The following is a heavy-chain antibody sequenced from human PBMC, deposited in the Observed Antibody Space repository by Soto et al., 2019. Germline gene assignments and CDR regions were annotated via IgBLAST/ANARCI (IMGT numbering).Heavy chain of an antibody. CDR2: VNPHSGYA. D-gene: IGHD1-26*01. J-gene: IGHJ4*02. Sequence: ASVKVSCKASGYTFNNHHIYWVRQVTGQGLEWMGWVNPHSGYAGYAQKFQGRVTMTRTTSTSTAFMELSSLTSEDAAVYYCARAYSGTLDFDYWGQGTLVTVSS. CDR3: ARAYSGTLDFDY. CDR1: GYTFNNHH. V-gene: IGHV1-8*01.